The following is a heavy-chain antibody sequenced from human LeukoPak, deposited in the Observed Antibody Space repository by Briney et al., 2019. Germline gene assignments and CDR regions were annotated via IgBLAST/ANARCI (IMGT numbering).Heavy chain of an antibody. D-gene: IGHD4-17*01. CDR3: ARGKNGDSLFDY. CDR1: GFTFSGYA. V-gene: IGHV3-74*01. J-gene: IGHJ4*02. Sequence: GGSLRLSCAASGFTFSGYAMHWVRQAPGKGLVWVSRINSGGSTTSYADSVKGRFTISRDNAKNTLYLQMNSLRAEDTAVYYCARGKNGDSLFDYWGQGTLVTVSS. CDR2: INSGGSTT.